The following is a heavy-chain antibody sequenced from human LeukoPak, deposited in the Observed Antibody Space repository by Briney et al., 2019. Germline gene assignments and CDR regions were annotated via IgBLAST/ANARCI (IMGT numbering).Heavy chain of an antibody. CDR3: ARGPWINIGSPSYYCDY. CDR1: GYTFTSYY. J-gene: IGHJ4*02. V-gene: IGHV1-46*01. Sequence: ASVKVSCKASGYTFTSYYMHWVRQAPGQGLEWMGIIHPTAVSTNYAQKFQGRVTMTRDMSTSTVYMELSSLRSEDTAVYYCARGPWINIGSPSYYCDYWGQGTLVTVSS. D-gene: IGHD2/OR15-2a*01. CDR2: IHPTAVST.